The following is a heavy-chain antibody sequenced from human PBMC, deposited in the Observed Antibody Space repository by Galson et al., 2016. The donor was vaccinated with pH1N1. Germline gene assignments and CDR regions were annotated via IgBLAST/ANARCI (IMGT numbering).Heavy chain of an antibody. CDR1: GYSFSNSW. CDR2: IYLGDSDT. J-gene: IGHJ4*02. D-gene: IGHD1-26*01. Sequence: QSGAEVKKPGESLKISCKGSGYSFSNSWIVWVRRMPGKGLEWMGIIYLGDSDTTNSPSFQGQVTISADKSIGTAYLQWSGLKASDTAIYYCATPRGSSSLAFDYWGQGTLVTVSS. V-gene: IGHV5-51*01. CDR3: ATPRGSSSLAFDY.